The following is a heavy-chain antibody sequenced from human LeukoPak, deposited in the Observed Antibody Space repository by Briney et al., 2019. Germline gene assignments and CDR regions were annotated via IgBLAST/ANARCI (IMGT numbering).Heavy chain of an antibody. D-gene: IGHD2-15*01. Sequence: SETLSLTCAVYGGSFSGYYWSWIRQPPGKGLEWIGEINHSGSTNYSPSLKSRVTISVDTSKNQFSLKLSSVTAADTTVYYCARLSGGSCCDYWGQGTLVTVSS. CDR2: INHSGST. CDR1: GGSFSGYY. V-gene: IGHV4-34*01. CDR3: ARLSGGSCCDY. J-gene: IGHJ4*02.